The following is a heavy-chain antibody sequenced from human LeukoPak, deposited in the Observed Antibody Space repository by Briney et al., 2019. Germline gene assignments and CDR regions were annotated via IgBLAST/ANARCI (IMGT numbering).Heavy chain of an antibody. D-gene: IGHD3-10*01. CDR1: GGSISSYY. J-gene: IGHJ4*02. CDR3: ASSGYYGSGSYFEY. V-gene: IGHV4-4*07. Sequence: SATLSLTCTVSGGSISSYYWSWIRQPAGRGLEWIGRIYTSGNTNYNPSLKSRVTMSVDASKKQFSLKLSSVTAADSAVYYCASSGYYGSGSYFEYWGQGTPVTVPS. CDR2: IYTSGNT.